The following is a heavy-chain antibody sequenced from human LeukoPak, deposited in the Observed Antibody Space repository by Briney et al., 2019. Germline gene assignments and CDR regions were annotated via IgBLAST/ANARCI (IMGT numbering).Heavy chain of an antibody. J-gene: IGHJ3*02. V-gene: IGHV4-31*03. CDR3: VRNFDSYNAFDI. CDR1: GGSISSGGYY. CDR2: IYYNGNT. Sequence: PSETLSLTCTVSGGSISSGGYYWSWFRQHPGKGLEWIGYIYYNGNTYYNPSLKSRLTISGDTSKNQFSLKLSSVTAADTAVYYCVRNFDSYNAFDIWGQGTMVTVSS. D-gene: IGHD3-22*01.